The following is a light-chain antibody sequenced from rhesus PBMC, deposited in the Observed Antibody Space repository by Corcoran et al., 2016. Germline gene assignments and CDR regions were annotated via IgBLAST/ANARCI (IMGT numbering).Light chain of an antibody. Sequence: DIQMTQSPSSLSASVGDRVTITCRASENVNNYLNWYQQKPGKAHKILIYKVSTLESGVPSRFSGSGSGTDYTFTISSLQPEDVATYYWQHGYGSPWTFGQGTKVEIK. J-gene: IGKJ1*01. CDR2: KVS. V-gene: IGKV1-74*01. CDR1: ENVNNY. CDR3: QHGYGSPWT.